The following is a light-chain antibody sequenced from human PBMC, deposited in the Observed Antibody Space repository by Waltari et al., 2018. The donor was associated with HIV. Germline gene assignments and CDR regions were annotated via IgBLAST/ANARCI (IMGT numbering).Light chain of an antibody. CDR2: WAS. Sequence: DIVMTQSPDSLAVSLGERATINCKSSQSVLYSSNNNNYLAWYQQKPGQPPKLLIYWASTRESGVPDRFSGSGSGTDFTLTISSLQAEDVAVYYCQQYSTPRTFGQGTKLEIK. V-gene: IGKV4-1*01. CDR1: QSVLYSSNNNNY. J-gene: IGKJ2*01. CDR3: QQYSTPRT.